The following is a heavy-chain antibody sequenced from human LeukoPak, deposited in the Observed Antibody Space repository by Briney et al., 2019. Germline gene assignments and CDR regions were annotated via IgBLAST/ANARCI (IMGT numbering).Heavy chain of an antibody. Sequence: GGSLRLSCAASGFTFSSYWMHWVRQAPGKGLVWVSNINSDGSTTTYADSVKGRFTISRDNAENTLCLQMNSLRAEDTAVYYCAGGWYGAPRSTFDIWGQGTMVTVSS. CDR1: GFTFSSYW. V-gene: IGHV3-74*01. CDR3: AGGWYGAPRSTFDI. D-gene: IGHD2-15*01. CDR2: INSDGSTT. J-gene: IGHJ3*02.